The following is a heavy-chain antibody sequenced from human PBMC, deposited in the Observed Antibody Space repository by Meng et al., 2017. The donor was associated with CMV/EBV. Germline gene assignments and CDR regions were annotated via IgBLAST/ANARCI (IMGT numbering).Heavy chain of an antibody. CDR2: IIPIFGTA. Sequence: SVKVSCKASAGTFSSYGISWVRQAPGQGLEWMGGIIPIFGTANYAQKFQGRVTITTDESTSTYYMELSSLRSEDTAVYYCATCSSTSCYTDDAFDIWGQGTMVTVSS. J-gene: IGHJ3*02. V-gene: IGHV1-69*05. CDR3: ATCSSTSCYTDDAFDI. CDR1: AGTFSSYG. D-gene: IGHD2-2*02.